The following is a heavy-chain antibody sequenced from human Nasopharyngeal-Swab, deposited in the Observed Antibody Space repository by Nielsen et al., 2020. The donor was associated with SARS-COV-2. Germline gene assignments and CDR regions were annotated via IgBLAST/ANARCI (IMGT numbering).Heavy chain of an antibody. Sequence: SETLSLTCTVSGGSISSSSYYWGWIRQPPGKGLEWIGSIYYSGSTYYNPSLKSRVTISVDTSKNQFSLKLSSVTAADTGVYYCASQPSNWFDPWGQGTLVTVSS. CDR3: ASQPSNWFDP. V-gene: IGHV4-39*01. CDR1: GGSISSSSYY. J-gene: IGHJ5*02. CDR2: IYYSGST.